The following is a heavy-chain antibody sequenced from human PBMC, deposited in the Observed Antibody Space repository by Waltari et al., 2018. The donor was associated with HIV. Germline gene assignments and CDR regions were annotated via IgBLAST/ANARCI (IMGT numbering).Heavy chain of an antibody. V-gene: IGHV4-38-2*01. CDR3: ARGFYGGNLVGSSFDY. CDR1: GYSISSGYY. CDR2: IYHSGST. Sequence: QVQLQESGPGLVKPSETLSLTCAVSGYSISSGYYWGWIRQPPGKGLEWIGSIYHSGSTYYNPALKSRVTISVDTSKNQFSLKLSSVTAADTAVYYCARGFYGGNLVGSSFDYWGQGTLVTVSS. D-gene: IGHD2-21*02. J-gene: IGHJ4*02.